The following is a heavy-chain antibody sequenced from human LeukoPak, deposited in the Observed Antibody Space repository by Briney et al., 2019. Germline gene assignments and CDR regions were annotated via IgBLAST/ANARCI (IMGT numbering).Heavy chain of an antibody. J-gene: IGHJ4*02. V-gene: IGHV3-21*01. CDR2: ITSSSSYV. CDR3: ASSKGFDY. Sequence: GGSLRLSCEASGFTFSTYNMNWVRQAPGKRLEWVSSITSSSSYVFYADSVKGRFTISRDNAKNSLYLQMNSLRAEDTAVYCCASSKGFDYWGQGTLVTVSS. CDR1: GFTFSTYN.